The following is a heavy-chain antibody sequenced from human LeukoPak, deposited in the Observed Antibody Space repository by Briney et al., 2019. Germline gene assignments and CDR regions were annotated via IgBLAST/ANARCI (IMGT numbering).Heavy chain of an antibody. CDR3: ARNPDSSGYYYFAGH. J-gene: IGHJ4*02. Sequence: ASVKVSCKASGGTFSSYAISWVRQAPGQGLEWMGGIIPIFGTANYAQKFQGRVTITADESTSTAYMELSSLRSEDTAVYYCARNPDSSGYYYFAGHWGQGTLVTVSS. V-gene: IGHV1-69*13. CDR1: GGTFSSYA. D-gene: IGHD3-22*01. CDR2: IIPIFGTA.